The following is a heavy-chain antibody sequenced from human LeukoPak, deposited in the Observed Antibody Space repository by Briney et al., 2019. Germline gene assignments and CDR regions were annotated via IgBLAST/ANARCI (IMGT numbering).Heavy chain of an antibody. CDR2: IFSGGGT. Sequence: GGSLRLSCAASGFTVSSNYMSWVRQAPGKGLEWVSVIFSGGGTYYADSVKGRFTIPRDNFKNTLYLQMNSLRAEDTAVYHCAKALGFRAPDSWGQGTLVTVSS. CDR1: GFTVSSNY. V-gene: IGHV3-53*01. CDR3: AKALGFRAPDS. J-gene: IGHJ4*02.